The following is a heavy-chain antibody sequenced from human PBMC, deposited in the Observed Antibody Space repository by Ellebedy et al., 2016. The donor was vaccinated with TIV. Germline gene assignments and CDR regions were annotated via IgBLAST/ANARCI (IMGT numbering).Heavy chain of an antibody. CDR2: INHSGST. Sequence: GSLRLSCAASGFTFSSYSMNWVGQPPGKGLEWIGEINHSGSTNYNPSLKSRVTISVDTFKNQFSLKLSSVTAADTAVYYCARGRKQQLVRHFQHWGQGTLVTVSS. V-gene: IGHV4-34*01. J-gene: IGHJ1*01. CDR1: GFTFSSYS. D-gene: IGHD6-13*01. CDR3: ARGRKQQLVRHFQH.